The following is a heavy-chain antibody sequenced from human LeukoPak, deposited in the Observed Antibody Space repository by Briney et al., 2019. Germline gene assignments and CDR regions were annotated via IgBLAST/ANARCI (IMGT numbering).Heavy chain of an antibody. Sequence: EASVKVSCKASGYTFTSYDINWVRQATGQGLEWMGWMNPNSGNTGYAQKFQGRVTITRNTSISTAYMELSSLRSEDTAVYYCASAGSNIVGDTGYFDYWGQGTLVTVSS. J-gene: IGHJ4*02. D-gene: IGHD1-26*01. CDR3: ASAGSNIVGDTGYFDY. V-gene: IGHV1-8*03. CDR1: GYTFTSYD. CDR2: MNPNSGNT.